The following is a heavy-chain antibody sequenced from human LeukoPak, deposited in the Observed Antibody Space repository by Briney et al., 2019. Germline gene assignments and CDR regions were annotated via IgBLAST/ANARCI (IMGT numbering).Heavy chain of an antibody. Sequence: GGSLRLSCAHSGFAFRTYSMNWVRQAPGKGLEWVSSISLDSTYIYYADSVKGRFTISRDNAKNSLYLQMNSLRVEDTAVYYCASATGSSWSQGGDHWGQGTLVTVSS. CDR3: ASATGSSWSQGGDH. V-gene: IGHV3-21*01. J-gene: IGHJ4*02. D-gene: IGHD6-13*01. CDR2: ISLDSTYI. CDR1: GFAFRTYS.